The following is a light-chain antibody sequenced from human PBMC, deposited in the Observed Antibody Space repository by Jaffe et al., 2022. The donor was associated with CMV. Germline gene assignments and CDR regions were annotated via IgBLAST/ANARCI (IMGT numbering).Light chain of an antibody. V-gene: IGKV3-15*01. J-gene: IGKJ5*01. CDR3: QQYNNRLT. CDR2: DAS. CDR1: QSVSSN. Sequence: ETVMTQSPATLSVSPGGRATLSCRASQSVSSNLVWYQQRPGQAPRLLIYDASTRATGIPARFSGSGSGTEFTLTISSLQSEDFAVYYCQQYNNRLTFGQGTRLEIK.